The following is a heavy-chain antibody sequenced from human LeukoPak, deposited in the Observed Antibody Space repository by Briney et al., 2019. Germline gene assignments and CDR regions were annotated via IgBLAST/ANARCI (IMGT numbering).Heavy chain of an antibody. CDR1: GDSITSYY. Sequence: PSETLSLTCTVSGDSITSYYWNWIRQPLGKGLEWIGNIYHTGSTNYNPSLKSRVTISMDTSKNKFSLRLSSVTAADTAFYYCARVAYCGGDCYSRFDPWGQGTLVTVSS. V-gene: IGHV4-59*01. CDR2: IYHTGST. CDR3: ARVAYCGGDCYSRFDP. D-gene: IGHD2-21*02. J-gene: IGHJ5*02.